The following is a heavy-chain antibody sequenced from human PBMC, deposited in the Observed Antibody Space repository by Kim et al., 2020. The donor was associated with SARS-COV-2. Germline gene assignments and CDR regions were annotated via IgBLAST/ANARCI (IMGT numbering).Heavy chain of an antibody. V-gene: IGHV5-51*01. Sequence: RYSPSFQGQVTISADKSISTAYLQWSSLKASDTAMYYCARLFVTRDWFDPWGQGTLVTVSS. D-gene: IGHD3-10*02. J-gene: IGHJ5*02. CDR3: ARLFVTRDWFDP.